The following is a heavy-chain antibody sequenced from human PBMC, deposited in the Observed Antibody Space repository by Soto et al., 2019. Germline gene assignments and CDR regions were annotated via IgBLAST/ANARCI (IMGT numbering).Heavy chain of an antibody. CDR1: GVTFTSYS. CDR2: ISSTTNYI. Sequence: EGALRLSCAASGVTFTSYSMNWVRQAPGKGLEWVSSISSTTNYIYYGDSMKGRFTISRDNAKNSLYLEMNSLRAEDTAVYYCARESEDLTSNFDYWRQGTLVTVSS. CDR3: ARESEDLTSNFDY. J-gene: IGHJ4*02. V-gene: IGHV3-21*06.